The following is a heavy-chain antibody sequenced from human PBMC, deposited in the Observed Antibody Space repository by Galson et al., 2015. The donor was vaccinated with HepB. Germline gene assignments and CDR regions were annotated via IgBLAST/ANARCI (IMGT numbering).Heavy chain of an antibody. V-gene: IGHV3-30*19. D-gene: IGHD1-1*01. CDR3: AREKAPRGTSGAFDI. J-gene: IGHJ3*02. Sequence: SLRLSCAASGFTFSSYGMHWVRQAPGKGLEWVAVISYDGSNKYYADSVKGRFTISRDNSKNTLYMQMNSLRAEDTAVYYCAREKAPRGTSGAFDIWGQGTMVTVSS. CDR1: GFTFSSYG. CDR2: ISYDGSNK.